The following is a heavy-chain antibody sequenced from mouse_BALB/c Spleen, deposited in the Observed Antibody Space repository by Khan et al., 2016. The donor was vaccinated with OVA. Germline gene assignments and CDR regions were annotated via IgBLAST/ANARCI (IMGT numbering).Heavy chain of an antibody. CDR1: GYSFTSYL. CDR2: IYPGNSDT. D-gene: IGHD1-3*01. CDR3: ARGGYSSFAY. V-gene: IGHV1-5*01. J-gene: IGHJ3*01. Sequence: EVQLQESGTVLARPGASVKMSCKASGYSFTSYLIHWVKQRPGKGLEWIGDIYPGNSDTTYNQKFTDKAKLTAGTSANTAYMELSSLTNEDSAVYYCARGGYSSFAYWGQGTLVTVSA.